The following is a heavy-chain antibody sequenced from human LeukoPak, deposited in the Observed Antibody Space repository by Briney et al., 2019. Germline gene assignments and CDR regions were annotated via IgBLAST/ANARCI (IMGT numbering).Heavy chain of an antibody. CDR1: GFTFSSYS. V-gene: IGHV3-21*01. Sequence: GSLRLSCAASGFTFSSYSMNWVRQAPGKGLEWVSSISSSSSYIYYADSVKGGFTNSRDNAKNSLYLQMNSLRAEDTAVYYCARDQKGTIFGVVSRWYYYYGMDVWGQGTTVTVSS. J-gene: IGHJ6*02. CDR2: ISSSSSYI. D-gene: IGHD3-3*01. CDR3: ARDQKGTIFGVVSRWYYYYGMDV.